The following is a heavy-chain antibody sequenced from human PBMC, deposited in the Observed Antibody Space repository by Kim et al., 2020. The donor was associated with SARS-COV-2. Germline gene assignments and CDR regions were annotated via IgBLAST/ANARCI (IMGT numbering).Heavy chain of an antibody. Sequence: SETLSLTCSVSGGSIGTGGKFWTWIRQHPAKGLEWIGYISYSGNPHYRPSLRSRVSISLQTSENQFSLTLTSVTAADTAVYYCARGQPLDYRGQGILVTVSS. CDR2: ISYSGNP. J-gene: IGHJ4*02. CDR3: ARGQPLDY. D-gene: IGHD2-2*01. V-gene: IGHV4-31*03. CDR1: GGSIGTGGKF.